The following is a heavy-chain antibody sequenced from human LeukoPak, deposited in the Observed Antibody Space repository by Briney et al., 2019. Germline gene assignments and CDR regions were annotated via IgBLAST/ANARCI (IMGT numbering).Heavy chain of an antibody. Sequence: GGSLRLSCAASGFTFSSYAMSWVRQAPGKGLEWVSVIYSDGTTYYAESVKDRITISRDNSKNTVFLQMNSLRAEDTAVYYCARWSLPSGAFDIWGQGTMVTVSS. CDR3: ARWSLPSGAFDI. J-gene: IGHJ3*02. V-gene: IGHV3-23*03. D-gene: IGHD2-8*01. CDR2: IYSDGTT. CDR1: GFTFSSYA.